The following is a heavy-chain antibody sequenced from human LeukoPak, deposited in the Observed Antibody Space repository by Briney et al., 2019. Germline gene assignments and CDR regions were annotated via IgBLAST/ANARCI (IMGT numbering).Heavy chain of an antibody. V-gene: IGHV4-38-2*02. J-gene: IGHJ4*02. CDR3: AREGGYSNYVDY. CDR1: GYSISSGYY. CDR2: IYHSGST. Sequence: PSETLSLTCTVSGYSISSGYYWGWIRQPPGKGLEWIGSIYHSGSTYYNPSLKSRVTISVDRSKNQFSLKLSSVTAADTAVYYCAREGGYSNYVDYWGQGTLVTVSS. D-gene: IGHD4-11*01.